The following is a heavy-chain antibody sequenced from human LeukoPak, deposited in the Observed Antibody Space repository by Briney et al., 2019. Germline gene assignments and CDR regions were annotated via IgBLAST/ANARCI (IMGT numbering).Heavy chain of an antibody. Sequence: GESLKISCQGSGYTFTNYWIHWVRQMPGKGLEWMGIIYPGDSDTRYSPSFRGQVTISADKSINTAYLQWSSLKASDTAVYYCARATIMGATQSPYDYWGQGTVVTVSS. V-gene: IGHV5-51*01. J-gene: IGHJ4*02. CDR3: ARATIMGATQSPYDY. CDR1: GYTFTNYW. D-gene: IGHD1-26*01. CDR2: IYPGDSDT.